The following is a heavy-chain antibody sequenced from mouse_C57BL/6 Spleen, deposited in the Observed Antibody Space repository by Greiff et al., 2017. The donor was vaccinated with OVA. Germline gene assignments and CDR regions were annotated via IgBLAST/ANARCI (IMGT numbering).Heavy chain of an antibody. CDR3: TVRDSGYDCYFDY. J-gene: IGHJ2*01. V-gene: IGHV6-3*01. CDR1: GFTFSNYW. Sequence: EVHLVESGGGLVQPGGSMKLSCVASGFTFSNYWMNWVRQSPEKGLEWVAQIRLKSDNYATHYAESVKGRFTISRDDSKSSVYLQMNNLRAEDTGIYYCTVRDSGYDCYFDYWGQGTTLTVSS. CDR2: IRLKSDNYAT. D-gene: IGHD2-2*01.